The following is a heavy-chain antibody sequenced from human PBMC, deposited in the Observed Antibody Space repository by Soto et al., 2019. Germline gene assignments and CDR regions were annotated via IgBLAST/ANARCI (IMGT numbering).Heavy chain of an antibody. Sequence: ASVKVSCKASGYTFTSDGISWVRQAPGQGLEWMGWISAYNGNTNYAQKLQGRVTMTTDTSTSTAYMELRSLRSDDTAVYYCARDLAAAGIVDYWGQGTLVTVSS. D-gene: IGHD6-13*01. J-gene: IGHJ4*02. V-gene: IGHV1-18*01. CDR2: ISAYNGNT. CDR3: ARDLAAAGIVDY. CDR1: GYTFTSDG.